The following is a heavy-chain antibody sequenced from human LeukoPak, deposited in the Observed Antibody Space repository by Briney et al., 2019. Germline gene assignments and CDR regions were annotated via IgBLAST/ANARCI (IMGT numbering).Heavy chain of an antibody. CDR1: GYTFTSYH. CDR2: INPSGGST. Sequence: ASVKVSCKASGYTFTSYHMHWVRQAPGQGLEWMGIINPSGGSTSYAQKFQGRVTMTRDTSTSTVYMELSSLRSEDTAVYYCARGGIAAAGIDWFDPWGQGTLVTVSS. D-gene: IGHD6-13*01. J-gene: IGHJ5*02. CDR3: ARGGIAAAGIDWFDP. V-gene: IGHV1-46*01.